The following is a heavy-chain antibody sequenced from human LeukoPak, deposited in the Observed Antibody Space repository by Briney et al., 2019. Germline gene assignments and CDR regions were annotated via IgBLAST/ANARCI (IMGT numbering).Heavy chain of an antibody. CDR2: ISSSSRTI. D-gene: IGHD6-19*01. V-gene: IGHV3-48*02. Sequence: GGSLRLSCAASGFTFSSYSMNWVRQAPGKGLEWVSYISSSSRTIYYADSVKGRFTISRDNAKNSLYLQMNSLRDEDTAVYYCARALFGSSGWYYFDYWGQGTLVTVSS. CDR3: ARALFGSSGWYYFDY. CDR1: GFTFSSYS. J-gene: IGHJ4*02.